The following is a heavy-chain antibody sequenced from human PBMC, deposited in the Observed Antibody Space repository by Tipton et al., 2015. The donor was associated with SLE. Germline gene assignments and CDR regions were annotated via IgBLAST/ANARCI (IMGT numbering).Heavy chain of an antibody. V-gene: IGHV4-59*12. D-gene: IGHD7-27*01. Sequence: TLSLTCTVSGTSISGYYWNWIRQSPGRGLEWVGYISYSGNTNYNPSLKSRVTISVDTSKNQFSLTLRSVTAADTAVYYCARTGDGNFDYWGQGTLVTVSS. CDR3: ARTGDGNFDY. J-gene: IGHJ4*02. CDR2: ISYSGNT. CDR1: GTSISGYY.